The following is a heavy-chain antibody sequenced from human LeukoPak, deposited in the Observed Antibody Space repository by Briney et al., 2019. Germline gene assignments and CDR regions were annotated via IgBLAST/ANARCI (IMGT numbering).Heavy chain of an antibody. CDR3: ARDGSGTTFSIDY. J-gene: IGHJ4*02. CDR1: GFTFSGYG. D-gene: IGHD1-7*01. V-gene: IGHV3-30*02. CDR2: IRYGGSNK. Sequence: GGSLRLSCAASGFTFSGYGMHWVRQAPGQGPEWVALIRYGGSNKYYADSVKGRFTISRDNSKNTLYLQMNSLRVEDTAMYYCARDGSGTTFSIDYWGQGTLVTVSS.